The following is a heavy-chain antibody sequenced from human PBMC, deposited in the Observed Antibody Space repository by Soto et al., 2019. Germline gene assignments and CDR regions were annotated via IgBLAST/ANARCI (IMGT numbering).Heavy chain of an antibody. Sequence: PVGSLRLSCAASGFTFSSYWMSWVLHAPGRGLEWVANIKQDGSEKYYVDSVKGRFTISRENSKNTLYLQMNSLRAEDTAVYYCTRNPSYYDSPKNWGQGKMVTVSS. CDR3: TRNPSYYDSPKN. J-gene: IGHJ3*01. CDR1: GFTFSSYW. V-gene: IGHV3-7*03. CDR2: IKQDGSEK. D-gene: IGHD3-22*01.